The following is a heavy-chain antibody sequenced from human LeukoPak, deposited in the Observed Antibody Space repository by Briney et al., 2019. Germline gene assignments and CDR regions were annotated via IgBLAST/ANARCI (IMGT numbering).Heavy chain of an antibody. CDR2: IKQDGSEK. D-gene: IGHD3-16*01. J-gene: IGHJ4*02. V-gene: IGHV3-7*01. Sequence: SGGSLRLSCAASGFTFDDYGMSWVRQAQGKGLEWVANIKQDGSEKYYVDSVKGRFTISRDNAKKSLYLQMNSLRAEDTAVYYCARDWALDYWGQGTLVTVSS. CDR1: GFTFDDYG. CDR3: ARDWALDY.